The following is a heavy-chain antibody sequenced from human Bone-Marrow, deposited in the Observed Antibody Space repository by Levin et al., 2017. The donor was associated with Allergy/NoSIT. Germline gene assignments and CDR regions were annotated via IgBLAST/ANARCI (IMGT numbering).Heavy chain of an antibody. J-gene: IGHJ4*02. D-gene: IGHD4-17*01. CDR2: ISYDGSNK. Sequence: GESLKISCAASGFTFSSYAMHWVRQAPGKGLEWVAVISYDGSNKYYADSVKGRFTISRDNSKNTLYLQMNSLRAEDTAVYYCARLRAKNDYWGQGTLVTVSS. CDR3: ARLRAKNDY. V-gene: IGHV3-30-3*01. CDR1: GFTFSSYA.